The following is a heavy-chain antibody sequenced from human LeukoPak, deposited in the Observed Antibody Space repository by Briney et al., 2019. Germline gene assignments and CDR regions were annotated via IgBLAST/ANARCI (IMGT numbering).Heavy chain of an antibody. Sequence: PGGSLRLSCAASGFTVSSNYMTWVRQAPGKGLEWVSVIYSGRSTNYADSVKGRFTISRDNSKNTVYLQMNSLRAEDTAVYYCARDDEDGYMVFDIWGQGTLVTVSS. J-gene: IGHJ3*02. V-gene: IGHV3-66*01. CDR2: IYSGRST. CDR1: GFTVSSNY. CDR3: ARDDEDGYMVFDI. D-gene: IGHD5-24*01.